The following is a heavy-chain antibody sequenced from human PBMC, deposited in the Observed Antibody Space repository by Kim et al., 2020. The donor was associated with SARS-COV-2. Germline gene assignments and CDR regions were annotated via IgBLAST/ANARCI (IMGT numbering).Heavy chain of an antibody. CDR3: ARWGALYPRNYYYGMDV. Sequence: ASVKVSCKASGYTFTSYGISWVRQAPGQGLEWMGWISAYNGNTNYAQKLQGRVTMTTDTSTSTAYMELRSLRSDDTAVYYCARWGALYPRNYYYGMDVWGQGTTVTVSS. V-gene: IGHV1-18*01. D-gene: IGHD2-8*01. J-gene: IGHJ6*02. CDR1: GYTFTSYG. CDR2: ISAYNGNT.